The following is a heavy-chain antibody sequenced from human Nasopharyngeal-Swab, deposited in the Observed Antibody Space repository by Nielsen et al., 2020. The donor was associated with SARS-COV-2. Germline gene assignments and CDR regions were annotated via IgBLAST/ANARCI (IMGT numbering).Heavy chain of an antibody. D-gene: IGHD6-6*01. CDR1: GFTFTSYA. CDR3: AKSSRSLDY. V-gene: IGHV3-23*01. J-gene: IGHJ4*02. Sequence: ESLKISCAASGFTFTSYAMTWVRQAPGKGLEWVSGISGSGSSTYYADSVKGRFTISRDNSKNTLYLQMNSLRAEDTAVYYCAKSSRSLDYWGQGTLVTVSS. CDR2: ISGSGSST.